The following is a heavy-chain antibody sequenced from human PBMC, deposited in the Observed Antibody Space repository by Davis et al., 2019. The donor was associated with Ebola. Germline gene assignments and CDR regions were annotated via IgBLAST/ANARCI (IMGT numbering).Heavy chain of an antibody. CDR1: GGTFSSYA. CDR2: IIPILGIA. CDR3: ARDERGIRSSWYNYYYYMDV. J-gene: IGHJ6*03. D-gene: IGHD6-13*01. Sequence: SVKVSCKASGGTFSSYAISWVRQAPGQGLEWMGGIIPILGIANYAQKFQGRVTITADESTSTAYMELSSLRSEDTAVYYCARDERGIRSSWYNYYYYMDVWGKGTTVTVSS. V-gene: IGHV1-69*10.